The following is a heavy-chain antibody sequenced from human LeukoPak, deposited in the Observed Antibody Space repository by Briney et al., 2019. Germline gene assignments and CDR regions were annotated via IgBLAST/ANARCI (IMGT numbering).Heavy chain of an antibody. J-gene: IGHJ3*02. CDR1: GGSISSHY. Sequence: PSETLSLTCTVSGGSISSHYWSWIRQPPGKGLEWIGYIYYSGNTNYNPSLKSRVTISVDTSKNQFSLKLSSVTAADTAVYYCARDYPAFDIWGQGTMVTVSS. D-gene: IGHD3-16*02. V-gene: IGHV4-59*11. CDR2: IYYSGNT. CDR3: ARDYPAFDI.